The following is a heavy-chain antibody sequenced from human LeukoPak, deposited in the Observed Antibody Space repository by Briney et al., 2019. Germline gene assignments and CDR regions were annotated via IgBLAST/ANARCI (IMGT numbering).Heavy chain of an antibody. CDR1: GFTFSSYA. J-gene: IGHJ4*02. CDR3: ARSVAGGRRGFDY. V-gene: IGHV3-7*01. Sequence: GGSLRLSCAASGFTFSSYAMSWVRQAPGKGLEWVANIKQDGSEKYYVDSVKGRFTISRDNARNSLYLQMNSLRAEDTAVYYCARSVAGGRRGFDYWGQGTLVTVSS. CDR2: IKQDGSEK. D-gene: IGHD6-19*01.